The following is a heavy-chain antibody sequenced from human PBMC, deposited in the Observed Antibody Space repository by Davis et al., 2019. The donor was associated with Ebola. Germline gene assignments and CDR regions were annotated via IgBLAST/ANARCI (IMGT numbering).Heavy chain of an antibody. J-gene: IGHJ4*02. Sequence: GGSLRLSCAASGFTFSSYSMNWVRQAPGKGLEWVSSISSSSSYTNYADSVKGRFTISRDNAKNSLYLQMNSLRAEDTAVYYCARDALRGYYDSSGYGLDYWGQGTLVTVSS. D-gene: IGHD3-22*01. CDR1: GFTFSSYS. V-gene: IGHV3-21*01. CDR3: ARDALRGYYDSSGYGLDY. CDR2: ISSSSSYT.